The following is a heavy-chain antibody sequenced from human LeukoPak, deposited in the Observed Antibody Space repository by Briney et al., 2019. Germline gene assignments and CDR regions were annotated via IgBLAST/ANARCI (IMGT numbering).Heavy chain of an antibody. CDR2: MYYSVST. J-gene: IGHJ6*03. CDR3: ASRTSYCSSTSCRRDYYYYMDV. Sequence: SETLSLTCTVSGGSISIYYWSWIRQPPGKGLEWIGYMYYSVSTNYNTSLKSRVTISVDTSKNQFSLKLSSVTAADTAVYYCASRTSYCSSTSCRRDYYYYMDVWGKGTTVTVSS. CDR1: GGSISIYY. D-gene: IGHD2-2*01. V-gene: IGHV4-59*01.